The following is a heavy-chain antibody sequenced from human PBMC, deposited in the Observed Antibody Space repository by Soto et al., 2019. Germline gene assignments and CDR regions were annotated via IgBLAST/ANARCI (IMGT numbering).Heavy chain of an antibody. Sequence: SETLSLTCVVSGGSLSSGGFSWNCLRHPHGKVLEWIGYTSHSGNTYYNPSLKSRVSISMDRSKNQFSLSLSSLTAADTAVYYCARLRGRYFDWFVLDYWGQGTLVTVSS. V-gene: IGHV4-30-2*01. CDR1: GGSLSSGGFS. CDR3: ARLRGRYFDWFVLDY. J-gene: IGHJ4*02. D-gene: IGHD3-9*01. CDR2: TSHSGNT.